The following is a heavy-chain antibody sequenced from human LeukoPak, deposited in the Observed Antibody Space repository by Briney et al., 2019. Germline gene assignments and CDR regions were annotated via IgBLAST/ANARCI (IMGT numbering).Heavy chain of an antibody. V-gene: IGHV1-2*06. CDR3: ARDMAYYDILTGQMDY. D-gene: IGHD3-9*01. CDR2: INPNSGGT. CDR1: GYTFTGYY. J-gene: IGHJ4*02. Sequence: PSVKVPCKASGYTFTGYYMHWVRQAPGQGLEWMGRINPNSGGTNYAQKFQGRVTMTRDTSISTAYMELSRLRSDDTAVYYCARDMAYYDILTGQMDYWGQGTLVTVSS.